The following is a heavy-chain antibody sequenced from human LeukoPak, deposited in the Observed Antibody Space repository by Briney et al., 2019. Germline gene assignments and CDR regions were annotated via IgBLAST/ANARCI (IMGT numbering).Heavy chain of an antibody. CDR2: IYHSGST. Sequence: SETLSLTCTVSGYSISSGYYWGWIRQPPGKGLEWIGSIYHSGSTYYNPSLKSRVTISVDTSKNQFSLKLSSVTAADTAVYYCARALDTAMVTDFDWGQGTLVTVSS. D-gene: IGHD5-18*01. J-gene: IGHJ4*02. V-gene: IGHV4-38-2*02. CDR1: GYSISSGYY. CDR3: ARALDTAMVTDFD.